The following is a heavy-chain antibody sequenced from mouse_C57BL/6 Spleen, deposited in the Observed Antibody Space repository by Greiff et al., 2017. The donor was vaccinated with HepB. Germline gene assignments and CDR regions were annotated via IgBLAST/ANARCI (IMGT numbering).Heavy chain of an antibody. CDR3: ASDYSNYFWFAY. CDR2: IDPEDGET. D-gene: IGHD2-5*01. J-gene: IGHJ3*01. Sequence: VQLQQSGAELVKPGASVKLSCTASGFNIKDYYMHWVKQRTEQGLEWIGRIDPEDGETKYAPKFQGKATITADTSSNTAYLQLSSLTSEDTAVYYCASDYSNYFWFAYWGQGTLVTVSA. V-gene: IGHV14-2*01. CDR1: GFNIKDYY.